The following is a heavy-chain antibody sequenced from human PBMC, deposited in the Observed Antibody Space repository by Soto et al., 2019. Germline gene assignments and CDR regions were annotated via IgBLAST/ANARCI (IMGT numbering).Heavy chain of an antibody. CDR3: GTRHYFRGDCNINPDYYHGMDV. J-gene: IGHJ6*02. D-gene: IGHD2-21*02. CDR2: ICAGYSNI. CDR1: GYIFTDHC. Sequence: EVQVVRSGAEVKEPGESLKISCKGSGYIFTDHCIVWVRQMAGKGLEWVGIICAGYSNIIYSPSVQGQVTTSADMSISTAYLTWSSLTASDTAFYNFGTRHYFRGDCNINPDYYHGMDVWGQGTTVTVSS. V-gene: IGHV5-51*01.